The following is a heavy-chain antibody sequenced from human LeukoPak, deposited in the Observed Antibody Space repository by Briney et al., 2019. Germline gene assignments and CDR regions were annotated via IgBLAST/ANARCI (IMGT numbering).Heavy chain of an antibody. CDR1: GFTFSRYG. Sequence: GGSLRLSCAASGFTFSRYGMHWVRQSPGKGLDWVAFIRNDGTKKNYADSVKGRFTISRDNSKNTLYLQMDSLSAEDTAVYYCVKVDAWGQGTLVTVSS. J-gene: IGHJ4*02. CDR3: VKVDA. CDR2: IRNDGTKK. D-gene: IGHD2-8*01. V-gene: IGHV3-30*02.